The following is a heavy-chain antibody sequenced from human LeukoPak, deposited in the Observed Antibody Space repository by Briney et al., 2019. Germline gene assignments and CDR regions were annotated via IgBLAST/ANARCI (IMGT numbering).Heavy chain of an antibody. J-gene: IGHJ4*02. CDR3: ARYIITMVRGMDY. D-gene: IGHD3-10*01. V-gene: IGHV4-31*03. CDR2: IHYSGST. Sequence: PSETLSLTCTVSGASISSNNYYWTWIRQHPGEGLEWIGYIHYSGSTSYNPSLESRVTISLDTSDNQYSLKLTSVTAADTAIYYCARYIITMVRGMDYWGQGTLATVSS. CDR1: GASISSNNYY.